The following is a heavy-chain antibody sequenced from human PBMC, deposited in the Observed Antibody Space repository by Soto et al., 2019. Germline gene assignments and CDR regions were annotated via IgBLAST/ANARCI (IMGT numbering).Heavy chain of an antibody. J-gene: IGHJ4*02. CDR1: GGSISGHY. D-gene: IGHD6-19*01. CDR3: ARVGSSGWSPDY. Sequence: PSETLSLTCTVSGGSISGHYWTWIRQPPGKGLEWIGYIFYSGNTNYNPSLRSRVTISVDTSKNQFSLKLNSVTTADTAMYYCARVGSSGWSPDYWGQGTLVTVSS. V-gene: IGHV4-59*11. CDR2: IFYSGNT.